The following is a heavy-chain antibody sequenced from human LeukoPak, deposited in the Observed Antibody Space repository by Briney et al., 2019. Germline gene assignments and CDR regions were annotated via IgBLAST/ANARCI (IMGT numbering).Heavy chain of an antibody. D-gene: IGHD2-2*01. CDR3: ARGPTRYCSSTSCKLHDY. V-gene: IGHV4-34*01. CDR2: INHSGST. Sequence: PSETLSLTCAVYGGSFSGYYWSWIRQPPGKGLEWIGEINHSGSTNYNPSLKSRVTISVDTSKNQFSLKLSSVTAADTAVYYCARGPTRYCSSTSCKLHDYWGQGTLVTASS. CDR1: GGSFSGYY. J-gene: IGHJ4*02.